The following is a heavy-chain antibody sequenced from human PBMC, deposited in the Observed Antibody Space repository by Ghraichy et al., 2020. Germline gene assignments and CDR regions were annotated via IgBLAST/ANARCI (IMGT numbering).Heavy chain of an antibody. D-gene: IGHD3-16*01. CDR1: GYPFTNYG. Sequence: ASVKVSCKASGYPFTNYGISWVRQAPGQGLEWMGWISGYNGNTYYAQKFEGRVTLTTDTSTTTAYMDLRSLRSDDTAVYYCARDQGGPLDEGMDYWGQGSLVTVSS. V-gene: IGHV1-18*04. CDR2: ISGYNGNT. J-gene: IGHJ4*02. CDR3: ARDQGGPLDEGMDY.